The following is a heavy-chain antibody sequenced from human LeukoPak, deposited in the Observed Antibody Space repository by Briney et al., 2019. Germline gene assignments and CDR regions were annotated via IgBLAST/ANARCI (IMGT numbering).Heavy chain of an antibody. V-gene: IGHV4-59*12. CDR2: IYHSGST. CDR3: ARDLVDY. CDR1: GGSISSYY. Sequence: SETLSLTCTVSGGSISSYYWSWIRQPPGKGLEWIGGIYHSGSTYYNPSLKSRVTISVDTSKNQFSLKLSSVTAADTAVYYCARDLVDYWGQGTLVTVSS. D-gene: IGHD6-6*01. J-gene: IGHJ4*02.